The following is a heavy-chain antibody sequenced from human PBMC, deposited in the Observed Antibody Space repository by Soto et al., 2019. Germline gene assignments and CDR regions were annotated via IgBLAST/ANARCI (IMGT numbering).Heavy chain of an antibody. V-gene: IGHV4-59*01. CDR3: ASSAVYDAFDI. CDR2: IYYSGST. Sequence: PSETLSLTCSVSGGSISSYYWSWIRQPPGKGLEWIGYIYYSGSTNYNPSLKSRVTISVDTSKNQFSLKLSSVTAADTAVYYCASSAVYDAFDIWGQGTMVTVS. CDR1: GGSISSYY. J-gene: IGHJ3*02. D-gene: IGHD2-2*01.